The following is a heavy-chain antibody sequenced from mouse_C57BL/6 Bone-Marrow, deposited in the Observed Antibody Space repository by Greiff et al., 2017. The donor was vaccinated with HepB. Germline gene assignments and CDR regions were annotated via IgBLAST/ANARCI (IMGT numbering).Heavy chain of an antibody. V-gene: IGHV14-2*01. Sequence: EVKLMESGAELVKPGASVKLSCTASGFNIKDYYMHWVKQRTEQGLEWIGRIDPEDGETKYAPKFQGKATITADSSSNTAYLQLSSLTSEDTAVYYCALIYYDYDGAMDYWGQGTSVTVSS. CDR3: ALIYYDYDGAMDY. CDR1: GFNIKDYY. D-gene: IGHD2-4*01. J-gene: IGHJ4*01. CDR2: IDPEDGET.